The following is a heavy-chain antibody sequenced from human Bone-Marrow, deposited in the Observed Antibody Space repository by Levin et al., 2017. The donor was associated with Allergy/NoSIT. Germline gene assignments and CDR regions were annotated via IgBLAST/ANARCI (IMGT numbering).Heavy chain of an antibody. CDR2: INEDGSKI. J-gene: IGHJ4*02. V-gene: IGHV3-7*01. D-gene: IGHD2-21*01. CDR1: GFTFSRYW. CDR3: ARDALWSRDY. Sequence: GESLKISCAASGFTFSRYWMSWVRQAPGKGLEWVANINEDGSKIYYVDSVKGRFTISRDNAKNSLYLQMNSLRGEDTAVYYCARDALWSRDYWGQGTLVTVSS.